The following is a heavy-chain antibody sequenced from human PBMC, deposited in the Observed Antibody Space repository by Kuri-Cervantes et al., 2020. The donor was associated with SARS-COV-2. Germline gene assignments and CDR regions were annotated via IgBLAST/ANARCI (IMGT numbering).Heavy chain of an antibody. CDR1: GFTFSSYA. CDR2: ISGSGGST. V-gene: IGHV3-23*01. J-gene: IGHJ6*03. Sequence: GESLKISCAASGFTFSSYAMSWVRQAPGKGLEWVSAISGSGGSTYYADSVKGRFTISRGNSKNTPYLQMNSLRAEDTAVYYCSLSSSSVYYYYMDVWGKGTTVTVSS. D-gene: IGHD6-13*01. CDR3: SLSSSSVYYYYMDV.